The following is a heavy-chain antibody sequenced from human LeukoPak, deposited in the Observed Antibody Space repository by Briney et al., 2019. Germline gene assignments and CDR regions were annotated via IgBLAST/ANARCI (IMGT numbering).Heavy chain of an antibody. Sequence: GGSLRLSCAASGFILSDHYMDWVRQAPGKGLEWVGRSRNKANSYTTEYAASVKGRFTISRDDSKNSLYLQMNSLKTEDTAVYYCAKDLDGYNSGYFDYWGQGTLVTVSS. J-gene: IGHJ4*02. CDR3: AKDLDGYNSGYFDY. V-gene: IGHV3-72*01. D-gene: IGHD5-24*01. CDR2: SRNKANSYTT. CDR1: GFILSDHY.